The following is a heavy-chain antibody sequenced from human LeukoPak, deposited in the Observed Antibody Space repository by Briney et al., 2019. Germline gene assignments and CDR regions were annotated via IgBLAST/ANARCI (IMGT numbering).Heavy chain of an antibody. D-gene: IGHD3-3*01. Sequence: SVKVSCKASGGTFSSYAISWVRQAPGQGLEWMGGIIPIFGTANYAQKFQGRVTITADESTSTAYMELSSLRSEDTAVYYCTWGRFLEWLPDYWGQGTLVTVSS. V-gene: IGHV1-69*01. J-gene: IGHJ4*02. CDR1: GGTFSSYA. CDR3: TWGRFLEWLPDY. CDR2: IIPIFGTA.